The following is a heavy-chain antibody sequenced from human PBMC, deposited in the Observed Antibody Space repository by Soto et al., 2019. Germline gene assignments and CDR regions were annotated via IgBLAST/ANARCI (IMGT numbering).Heavy chain of an antibody. CDR1: GGSISSYY. CDR2: IYYSGST. CDR3: ARDGYYYDSSGYQRVYYFDY. J-gene: IGHJ4*02. Sequence: SETLSLTCSVSGGSISSYYGSWIRQPPGKGLEWIGYIYYSGSTNYNPSLKSRVTISVDTSKNQFSLKLSSVTAADTAVYYCARDGYYYDSSGYQRVYYFDYWGQGTLVTVSS. D-gene: IGHD3-22*01. V-gene: IGHV4-59*01.